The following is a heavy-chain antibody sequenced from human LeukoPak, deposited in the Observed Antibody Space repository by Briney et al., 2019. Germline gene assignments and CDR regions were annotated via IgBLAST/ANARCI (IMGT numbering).Heavy chain of an antibody. D-gene: IGHD3-22*01. CDR1: RYTFTSYY. Sequence: ASVKVSCKASRYTFTSYYMHWLRQAPGQGLESMVIINPSYGSTSYAQKFQGRVTMTRDMSTSTVYMELSRLRSEETAVYYCARDFVHYYDSSGFKDLGAFDIWGQGTMVTVSS. V-gene: IGHV1-46*01. CDR3: ARDFVHYYDSSGFKDLGAFDI. CDR2: INPSYGST. J-gene: IGHJ3*02.